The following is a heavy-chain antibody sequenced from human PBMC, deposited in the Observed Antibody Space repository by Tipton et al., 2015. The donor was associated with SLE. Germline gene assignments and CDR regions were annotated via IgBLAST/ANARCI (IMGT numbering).Heavy chain of an antibody. D-gene: IGHD3-10*01. Sequence: TLSLTCTVSGGSISSYYWSWIRQSPGKGLEWIGYIYTSGSTNYNPSLKSRVTISADTSKNQFSLKLSSVTAADTAVYYCARHRGKAFDYWGQGTLVTVSS. CDR3: ARHRGKAFDY. CDR1: GGSISSYY. CDR2: IYTSGST. V-gene: IGHV4-4*08. J-gene: IGHJ4*02.